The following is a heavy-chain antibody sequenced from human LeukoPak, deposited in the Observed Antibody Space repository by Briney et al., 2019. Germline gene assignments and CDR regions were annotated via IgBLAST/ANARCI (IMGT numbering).Heavy chain of an antibody. D-gene: IGHD3-22*01. V-gene: IGHV3-74*01. CDR1: GFTFSSYW. Sequence: GGSLRLSCAASGFTFSSYWMHWVRQAPGKGLAWVSRINSDGSSTSYADSVKGRFTISRDNAKNTLYLQMNSLRAEDTAVYYCARGRVSGYYPDDAFDIWGQGTMVTVSS. J-gene: IGHJ3*02. CDR3: ARGRVSGYYPDDAFDI. CDR2: INSDGSST.